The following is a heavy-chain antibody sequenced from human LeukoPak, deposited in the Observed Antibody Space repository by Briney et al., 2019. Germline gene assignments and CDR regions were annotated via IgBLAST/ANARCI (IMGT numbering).Heavy chain of an antibody. CDR2: SGSGGDT. CDR1: GFTFSSYA. J-gene: IGHJ4*02. D-gene: IGHD4/OR15-4a*01. V-gene: IGHV3-23*01. CDR3: AKARGATYGTYYFDY. Sequence: GGSLRLSCAASGFTFSSYAMNWVRQAPGKGLEWVSISGSGGDTYYADSVKGRFTISRDNSKNTLYLQMNSLRAEDTAVYYCAKARGATYGTYYFDYWGQGALVTVSS.